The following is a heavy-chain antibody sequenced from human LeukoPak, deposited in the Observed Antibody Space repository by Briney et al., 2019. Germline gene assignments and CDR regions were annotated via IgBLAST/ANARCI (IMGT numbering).Heavy chain of an antibody. CDR1: GGSISSGSYY. V-gene: IGHV4-61*02. Sequence: PSETLSLTCTVSGGSISSGSYYWSWIRQSAGKGLEWIGRIYTSGSTNYNPSLKSRVTISVDTSKNQFSLKLSSVTAADTAVYYCARDPRYYDFWSGYYTCYGMDVWGQGTTVTVSS. CDR2: IYTSGST. D-gene: IGHD3-3*01. J-gene: IGHJ6*02. CDR3: ARDPRYYDFWSGYYTCYGMDV.